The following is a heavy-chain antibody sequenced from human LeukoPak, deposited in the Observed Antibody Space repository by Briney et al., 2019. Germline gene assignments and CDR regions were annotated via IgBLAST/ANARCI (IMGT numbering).Heavy chain of an antibody. CDR2: ISSSGYAI. J-gene: IGHJ4*02. Sequence: GGSLRLSCAASGFTFSSYAMSWVRQAPGKGLEWVSDISSSGYAIYYADSVKGRFTISRDNAKNSLYLQMNSLRAEDTAVYYCARSPNYKGYFDYWGQGTLVTVSS. D-gene: IGHD3-10*01. V-gene: IGHV3-48*04. CDR1: GFTFSSYA. CDR3: ARSPNYKGYFDY.